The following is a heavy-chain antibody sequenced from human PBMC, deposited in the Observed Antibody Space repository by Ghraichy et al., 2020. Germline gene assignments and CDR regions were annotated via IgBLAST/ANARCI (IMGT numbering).Heavy chain of an antibody. V-gene: IGHV3-23*01. Sequence: ERVSAIGGGGAATEYADSVKGRFTISRDDSKNTLFLQMSSLKVEDTAVYYCAKDSESYNGIYDPFDIWG. D-gene: IGHD3-10*01. CDR3: AKDSESYNGIYDPFDI. CDR2: IGGGGAAT. J-gene: IGHJ3*02.